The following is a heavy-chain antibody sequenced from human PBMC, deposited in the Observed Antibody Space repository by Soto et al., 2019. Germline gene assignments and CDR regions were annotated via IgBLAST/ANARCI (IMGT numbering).Heavy chain of an antibody. CDR1: GGSISSSNW. Sequence: SETLSLTCAVSGGSISSSNWWSWVRQPPGKGLEWIGEIYHSGSTNYNPSLKSRVTISVDKSKNQFSLKLSSVTAADTAVYYWARGQGYDSSGYYYSCYFDYWGQGTLVTVSS. V-gene: IGHV4-4*02. CDR3: ARGQGYDSSGYYYSCYFDY. CDR2: IYHSGST. D-gene: IGHD3-22*01. J-gene: IGHJ4*02.